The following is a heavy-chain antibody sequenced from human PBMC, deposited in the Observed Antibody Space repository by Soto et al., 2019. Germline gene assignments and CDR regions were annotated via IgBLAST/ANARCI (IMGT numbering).Heavy chain of an antibody. CDR1: GFTFSSYS. Sequence: GGSLRLSCAASGFTFSSYSMNWVRQAPGKGLEWVSSISSSSSYIYYADSVKGRFTISRDNAKNSLYLQMNSLRAEDTAVYYCARDQGRFGDEGYMDVWSQGTTVTVSS. CDR3: ARDQGRFGDEGYMDV. D-gene: IGHD3-10*01. V-gene: IGHV3-21*01. J-gene: IGHJ6*02. CDR2: ISSSSSYI.